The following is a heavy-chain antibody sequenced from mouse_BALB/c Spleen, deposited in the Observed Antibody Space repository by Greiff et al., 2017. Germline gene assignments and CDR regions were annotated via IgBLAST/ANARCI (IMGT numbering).Heavy chain of an antibody. CDR3: TREMYYYGSSYDYYAMDY. V-gene: IGHV1-15*01. Sequence: QVHVKQSGAELVRPGASVTLSCKASGYTFTDYEMHWVKQTPVHGLEWIGAIDPETGGTAYNQKFKGKATLTADKSSSTAYMELRSLTSEDSAVYYCTREMYYYGSSYDYYAMDYWGQGTSVTVSS. CDR2: IDPETGGT. D-gene: IGHD1-1*01. J-gene: IGHJ4*01. CDR1: GYTFTDYE.